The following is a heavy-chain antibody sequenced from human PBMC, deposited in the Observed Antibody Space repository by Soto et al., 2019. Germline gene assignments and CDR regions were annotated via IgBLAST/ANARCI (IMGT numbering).Heavy chain of an antibody. D-gene: IGHD3-10*01. Sequence: SETLSLTCTLSGVSISRGDYNWRWKRQPPGKGLEWIGYIYYSGSTYYNPSLKSRVTISVDTSKNQFSLKLSSVTAADTAVYYCARRGPITPIDYWGQGTTVTVSS. CDR3: ARRGPITPIDY. CDR2: IYYSGST. J-gene: IGHJ4*02. V-gene: IGHV4-30-4*01. CDR1: GVSISRGDYN.